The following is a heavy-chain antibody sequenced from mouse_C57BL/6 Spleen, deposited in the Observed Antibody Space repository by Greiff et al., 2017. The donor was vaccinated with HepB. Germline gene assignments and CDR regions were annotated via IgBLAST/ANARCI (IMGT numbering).Heavy chain of an antibody. J-gene: IGHJ1*03. V-gene: IGHV1-26*01. CDR3: ARLTRYYGSSYGYFDV. Sequence: EVQLQQSGPELVKPGASVKISCKASGYTFTDYYMNWVKQSHGKSLEWIGDINPNNGGTSYNQKFKGKATLTVDKSSSTAYMELRSLTSEDSAVYYCARLTRYYGSSYGYFDVWGTGTTVTVSS. CDR2: INPNNGGT. D-gene: IGHD1-1*01. CDR1: GYTFTDYY.